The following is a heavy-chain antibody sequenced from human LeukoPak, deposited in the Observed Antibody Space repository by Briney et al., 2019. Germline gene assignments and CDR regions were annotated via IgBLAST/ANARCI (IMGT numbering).Heavy chain of an antibody. CDR2: IYYSGST. V-gene: IGHV4-59*01. J-gene: IGHJ5*02. CDR1: GGSISSYY. D-gene: IGHD3-10*01. CDR3: ARVGILWFGELSCWFDP. Sequence: SETLSLTCTVSGGSISSYYWSWLRQPPGKGREWIGYIYYSGSTNYNPSLKSRVTISVDTSKNQFSLKLSSVTAADTAVYYCARVGILWFGELSCWFDPWGQGTLVTVSS.